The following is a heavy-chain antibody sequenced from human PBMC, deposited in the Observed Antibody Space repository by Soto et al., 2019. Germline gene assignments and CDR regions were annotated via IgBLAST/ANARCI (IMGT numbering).Heavy chain of an antibody. CDR2: INHSGST. CDR1: GGSFSGYY. V-gene: IGHV4-34*01. Sequence: ETLSLTCAVYGGSFSGYYWSWIRQPPGKGLEWIGEINHSGSTNYNPSLKSRVTISVDTSKNQFSLKLSSVTAADTAVYYCARSIAARLDFDYWGQGTLVTVSS. CDR3: ARSIAARLDFDY. D-gene: IGHD6-6*01. J-gene: IGHJ4*02.